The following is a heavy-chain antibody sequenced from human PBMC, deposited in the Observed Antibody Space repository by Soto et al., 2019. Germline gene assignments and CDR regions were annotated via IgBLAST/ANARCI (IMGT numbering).Heavy chain of an antibody. CDR1: GGTFSSYA. Sequence: SVKVSGKASGGTFSSYAISWVRQAPGQGLEWMGGIIPIFGTANYAQKFQGRVTITADESTSTAYMELSSLRSEDTAVYYCAINYYDSSGYYSTASPFDYWGQGTLVTVS. J-gene: IGHJ4*02. CDR3: AINYYDSSGYYSTASPFDY. CDR2: IIPIFGTA. V-gene: IGHV1-69*13. D-gene: IGHD3-22*01.